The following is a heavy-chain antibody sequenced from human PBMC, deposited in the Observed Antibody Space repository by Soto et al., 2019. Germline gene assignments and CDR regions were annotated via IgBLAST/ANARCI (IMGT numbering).Heavy chain of an antibody. CDR2: IFYSGRT. J-gene: IGHJ4*02. D-gene: IGHD5-12*01. V-gene: IGHV4-31*03. CDR1: GASISNGGYD. Sequence: ASETLSLTCTVSGASISNGGYDWSWIRQQPGKGLEWIGYIFYSGRTYYNPSLKSRVSISVDTSKNQFSLKLSSVTAADTAVYYCASSSRDGYNAVDYWGQGTLVTVSS. CDR3: ASSSRDGYNAVDY.